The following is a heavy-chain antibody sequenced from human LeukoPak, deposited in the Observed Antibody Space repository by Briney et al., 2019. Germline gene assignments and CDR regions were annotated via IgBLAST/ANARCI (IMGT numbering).Heavy chain of an antibody. V-gene: IGHV1-2*04. D-gene: IGHD5-18*01. CDR2: INPNSGGT. J-gene: IGHJ4*02. CDR1: GYTFTGYY. Sequence: ASVKVSCKASGYTFTGYYMHWVRQAPGQGLEWMGWINPNSGGTNYAQKFQGWVTMTRDTSISTAYMELSRLRSDDTAVYYCARAPTWGYSYGVFDYWGQGTLVTVSS. CDR3: ARAPTWGYSYGVFDY.